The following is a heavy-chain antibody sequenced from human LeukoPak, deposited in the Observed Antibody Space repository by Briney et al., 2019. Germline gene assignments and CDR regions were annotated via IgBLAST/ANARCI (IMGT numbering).Heavy chain of an antibody. V-gene: IGHV4-30-2*01. D-gene: IGHD6-19*01. J-gene: IGHJ3*02. CDR1: SGSISSGGYY. Sequence: PSETLSLTCTVSSGSISSGGYYWSWIRQPPGKGLEWIGYIYLSGSTYYNPSLKSRVTISVDRSKNQFSLKLSSVTAADTAVYYCARARRLAVAGPFPDAFDIWGQGTMVTVSS. CDR3: ARARRLAVAGPFPDAFDI. CDR2: IYLSGST.